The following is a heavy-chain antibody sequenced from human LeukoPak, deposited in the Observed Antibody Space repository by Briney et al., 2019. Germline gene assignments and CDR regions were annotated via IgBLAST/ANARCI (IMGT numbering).Heavy chain of an antibody. J-gene: IGHJ4*02. CDR2: ISSNGGST. D-gene: IGHD5-12*01. CDR1: GFTLSSYA. CDR3: VKAPRYSGYDY. V-gene: IGHV3-64D*06. Sequence: GGSLRLSCSASGFTLSSYAMHWVRQAPGKGLEYVSAISSNGGSTYYADSVKGRFTISRDNSKNTLYLQMSSLRAEDTAVYYCVKAPRYSGYDYWGQGTLVTVSS.